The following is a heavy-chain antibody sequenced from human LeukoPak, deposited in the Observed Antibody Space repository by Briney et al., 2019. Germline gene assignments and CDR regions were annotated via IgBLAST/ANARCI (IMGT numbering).Heavy chain of an antibody. D-gene: IGHD2-15*01. V-gene: IGHV4-30-2*01. CDR3: ARQYSPIDY. CDR2: IYHSGST. J-gene: IGHJ4*02. CDR1: GGSISSGGYS. Sequence: SSETLSLTCAVSGGSISSGGYSWSWIRQPPGKGLEWIGYIYHSGSTYYNPSLKSRVTISVDTSKNHFSLKLSSVTAADTAVYYCARQYSPIDYWGQGTLVTVSS.